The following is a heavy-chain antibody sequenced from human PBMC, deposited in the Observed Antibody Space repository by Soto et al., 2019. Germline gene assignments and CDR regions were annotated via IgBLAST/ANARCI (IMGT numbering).Heavy chain of an antibody. CDR3: ARDRGIAAAVHGIDP. CDR1: GFTFSSYG. Sequence: QVQLVESGGGVVQPGRSLRLSCAASGFTFSSYGMHWVRQAPGKGLEWVAVIWYDGSNKYYADSVKGRFTISRDNSKNTLYRQMNSLRAEDTAVYYCARDRGIAAAVHGIDPWGQGTLVTVSS. D-gene: IGHD6-13*01. CDR2: IWYDGSNK. V-gene: IGHV3-33*01. J-gene: IGHJ5*02.